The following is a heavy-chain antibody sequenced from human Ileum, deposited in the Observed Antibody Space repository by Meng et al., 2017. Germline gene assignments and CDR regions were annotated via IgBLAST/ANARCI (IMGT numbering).Heavy chain of an antibody. J-gene: IGHJ4*02. D-gene: IGHD3-3*01. V-gene: IGHV4-59*12. Sequence: ESLKISCAGSGFTFSSYWMNWVRQAPGKGLEWLGYIFYSGATYYNPSLQSRISISLDTSKKQFSLNLSSVTAADTAVYYCAREVRDYYGIYFDYWGRGTLVTVSS. CDR2: IFYSGAT. CDR3: AREVRDYYGIYFDY. CDR1: GFTFSSYW.